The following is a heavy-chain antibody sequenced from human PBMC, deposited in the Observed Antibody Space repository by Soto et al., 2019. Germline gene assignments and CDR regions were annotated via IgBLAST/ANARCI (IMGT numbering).Heavy chain of an antibody. D-gene: IGHD1-26*01. CDR2: IKGDESVK. Sequence: EVQVVESGGGLVQPGGSLRLSCAASGFTFNNYSMNWVRQAPGKGLEWVANIKGDESVKSYADSVKGRFTISSDSAKKSLCLEMNCLRRGDTAIYYCVKGGYYRGLAFDMWGKGTMVTASS. CDR3: VKGGYYRGLAFDM. J-gene: IGHJ3*02. V-gene: IGHV3-7*01. CDR1: GFTFNNYS.